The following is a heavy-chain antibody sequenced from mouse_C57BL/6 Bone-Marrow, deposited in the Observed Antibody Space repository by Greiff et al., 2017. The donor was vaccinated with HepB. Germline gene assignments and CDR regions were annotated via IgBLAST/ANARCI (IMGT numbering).Heavy chain of an antibody. CDR1: GYTFTSYW. J-gene: IGHJ1*03. CDR3: AMGSSYWYFDV. V-gene: IGHV1-69*01. Sequence: VQLQQPGAELVMPGASVKLSCKASGYTFTSYWMHWVKQRPGQGLEWIGEIDPSDSYTNYNQKFKGKSTLTVDKYSSTAYMELSSLTSEDSAVYYGAMGSSYWYFDVWGTGTTVTVSS. CDR2: IDPSDSYT. D-gene: IGHD1-1*01.